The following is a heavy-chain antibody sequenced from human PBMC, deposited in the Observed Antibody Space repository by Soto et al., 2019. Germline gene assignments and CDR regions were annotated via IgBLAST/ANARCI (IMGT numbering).Heavy chain of an antibody. CDR3: VGEGRGQQLPRNFAH. J-gene: IGHJ4*02. CDR1: GYTFTTYY. Sequence: QVQLMQSGAEVKKPGASVKVSCKASGYTFTTYYMHWVRQAPGQGLEWMGIINPSGGGTNYAQKYRESATSTRDRRRRTGDMEVGGLRARARAVYYCVGEGRGQQLPRNFAHRGQGTPVTVSS. CDR2: INPSGGGT. D-gene: IGHD6-13*01. V-gene: IGHV1-46*01.